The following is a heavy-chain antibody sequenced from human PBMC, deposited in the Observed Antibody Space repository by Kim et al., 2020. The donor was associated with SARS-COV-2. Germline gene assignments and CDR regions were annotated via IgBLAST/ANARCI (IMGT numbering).Heavy chain of an antibody. CDR3: AKDRGGSGWPAFDF. D-gene: IGHD6-19*01. Sequence: GGSLRLSCAASGFTLSNNVMSWVRQAPGRGLEWVSTIRAGAETTYYADSVNGRFTISRDNSKHTLYLQLNSLRADDTAVYYCAKDRGGSGWPAFDFWGQG. CDR2: IRAGAETT. J-gene: IGHJ4*02. V-gene: IGHV3-23*01. CDR1: GFTLSNNV.